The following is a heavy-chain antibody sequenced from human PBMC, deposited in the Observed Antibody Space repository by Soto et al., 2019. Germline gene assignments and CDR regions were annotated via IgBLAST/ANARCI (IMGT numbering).Heavy chain of an antibody. CDR3: ARDGAVGYGMDV. Sequence: QVQLVESGGGVVQPGRSLRLSCAASEFTFSSYGMHWVRQAPGKGLEWVAVIWYDGSNEYYADSVKGRFTISRDNSKNTLYLQMNRLRAEDTAVYYCARDGAVGYGMDVWGQGTTVTVSS. CDR2: IWYDGSNE. V-gene: IGHV3-33*01. CDR1: EFTFSSYG. J-gene: IGHJ6*02.